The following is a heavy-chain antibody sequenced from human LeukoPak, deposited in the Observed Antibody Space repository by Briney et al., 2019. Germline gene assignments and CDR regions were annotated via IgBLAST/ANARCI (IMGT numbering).Heavy chain of an antibody. CDR2: ISYDGSNK. Sequence: PGGSLRLSCAASGFTFSSYAIHWVRQAPGKGLEWVAVISYDGSNKYYADSVKGRFTISRDNSKNTLYLQMNSLRAEDTAVYHCASDPIRDGYNEDFDYWGQGTLVTVSS. CDR1: GFTFSSYA. D-gene: IGHD5-24*01. V-gene: IGHV3-30*01. J-gene: IGHJ4*02. CDR3: ASDPIRDGYNEDFDY.